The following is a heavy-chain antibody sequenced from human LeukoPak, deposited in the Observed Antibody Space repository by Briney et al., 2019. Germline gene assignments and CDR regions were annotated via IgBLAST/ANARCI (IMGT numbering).Heavy chain of an antibody. D-gene: IGHD3-10*01. CDR2: INHSGST. CDR3: ARGGPSYYYRSAARRPAYDY. CDR1: GGSFSGYY. Sequence: PSETLSLTCAVYGGSFSGYYGSWIRQPPGKGLEWIGEINHSGSTNYNPSLKSRVTISVDTSKNQFSLKLSSVTAADTAVYYCARGGPSYYYRSAARRPAYDYWGQGTLVTVSS. V-gene: IGHV4-34*01. J-gene: IGHJ4*02.